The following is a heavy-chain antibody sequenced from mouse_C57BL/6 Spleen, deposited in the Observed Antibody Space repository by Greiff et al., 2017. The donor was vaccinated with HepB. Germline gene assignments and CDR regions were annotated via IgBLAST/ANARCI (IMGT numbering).Heavy chain of an antibody. J-gene: IGHJ1*03. V-gene: IGHV1-81*01. CDR2: IYPRSGNT. CDR1: GYTFTSYG. Sequence: VKLVESGAELARPGASVKLSCKASGYTFTSYGISWVKQRTGQGLEWIGEIYPRSGNTYYNEKFKGKATLTADKSSSTAYMELRSLTSEDSAVYFCARPLFITTVVAPSGDFDVWGTGTTVTVSS. CDR3: ARPLFITTVVAPSGDFDV. D-gene: IGHD1-1*01.